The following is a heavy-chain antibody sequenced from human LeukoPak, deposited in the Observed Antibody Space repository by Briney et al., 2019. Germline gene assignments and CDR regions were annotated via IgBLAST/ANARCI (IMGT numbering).Heavy chain of an antibody. CDR2: IWYDGSKK. V-gene: IGHV3-33*06. D-gene: IGHD2-21*02. J-gene: IGHJ4*02. CDR1: GFSFSNFH. Sequence: GMSLSLSCAASGFSFSNFHMHWVRQAPGKGLECVAKIWYDGSKKYYADSVKGRLTISRDNSKKTLFLQVNSLRDEDTALYYCAKEAHFCGSDCFSSSLDSWGQGTLVTVSS. CDR3: AKEAHFCGSDCFSSSLDS.